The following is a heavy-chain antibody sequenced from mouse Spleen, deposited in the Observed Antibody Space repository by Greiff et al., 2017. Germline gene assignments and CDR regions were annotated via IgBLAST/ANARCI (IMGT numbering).Heavy chain of an antibody. CDR2: ISNGGGST. J-gene: IGHJ4*01. CDR3: ARHGIHPGYYAMDY. Sequence: EVHLVESGGGLVQPGGSLKLSCATSGFTFSDYYMYWVRQTPEKRLEWVAYISNGGGSTYYPDTVKGRFTISRDNAKNTLYLQMSRLKSEDTAMYYCARHGIHPGYYAMDYWGQGTSVTVSS. CDR1: GFTFSDYY. D-gene: IGHD1-2*01. V-gene: IGHV5-12*02.